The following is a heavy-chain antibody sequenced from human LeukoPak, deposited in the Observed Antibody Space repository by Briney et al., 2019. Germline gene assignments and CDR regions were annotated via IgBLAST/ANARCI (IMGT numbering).Heavy chain of an antibody. J-gene: IGHJ1*01. CDR2: ISSSGSTI. D-gene: IGHD3-22*01. CDR3: ARGRMAIITYYYDSSGYPQYFQH. V-gene: IGHV3-48*03. Sequence: GGSLRLSCAASGFTFSSYEMNWVRQAPGKGLEWVSYISSSGSTIYYADSVKGRFTISRDNAKNSLYLQMNSLRAEDTAVYYCARGRMAIITYYYDSSGYPQYFQHWGQGTLATVSS. CDR1: GFTFSSYE.